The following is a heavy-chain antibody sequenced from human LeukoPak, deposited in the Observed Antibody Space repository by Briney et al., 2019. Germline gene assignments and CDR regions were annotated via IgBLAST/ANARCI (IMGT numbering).Heavy chain of an antibody. Sequence: ASVKVSCKASGYTFTGYYMHWVRQAPAQVLDSMGLINPNSGGTNYAQKFQGRVTMTRDTSISTAYMELSRLRSDDTAVYYCARAQTYYYDSSGYYYSDYWGQGTLVTVSS. J-gene: IGHJ4*02. CDR2: INPNSGGT. D-gene: IGHD3-22*01. V-gene: IGHV1-2*06. CDR3: ARAQTYYYDSSGYYYSDY. CDR1: GYTFTGYY.